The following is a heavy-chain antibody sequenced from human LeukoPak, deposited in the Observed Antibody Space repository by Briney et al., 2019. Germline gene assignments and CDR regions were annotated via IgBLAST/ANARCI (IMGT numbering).Heavy chain of an antibody. CDR2: ISGSGGKT. Sequence: GGSLRLSCAVSGITLSNYGMSWVRRAPGKGLEWVAGISGSGGKTNYADSVKGRFSISRDNPKNTLYLQMNSLRAEDTAVYFCAKRGVVIRVILVGFHKEASYCDSWGQGALVTVSS. CDR3: AKRGVVIRVILVGFHKEASYCDS. CDR1: GITLSNYG. D-gene: IGHD3-22*01. V-gene: IGHV3-23*01. J-gene: IGHJ4*02.